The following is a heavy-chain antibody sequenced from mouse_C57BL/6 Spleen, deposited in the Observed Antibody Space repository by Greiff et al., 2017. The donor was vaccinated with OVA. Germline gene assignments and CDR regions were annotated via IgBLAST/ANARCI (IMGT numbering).Heavy chain of an antibody. V-gene: IGHV1-82*01. Sequence: QVQLQQSGPELVKPGASVKISCKASGYAFSSSWMNWVKQRPGKGLEWIGRIYPGDGDTNNNGKFKGKATLTADKSSSTAYMQLSSLTSEDSAVYFCARENYDYAMDYWGQGTSVTVSS. CDR2: IYPGDGDT. CDR1: GYAFSSSW. D-gene: IGHD1-1*01. CDR3: ARENYDYAMDY. J-gene: IGHJ4*01.